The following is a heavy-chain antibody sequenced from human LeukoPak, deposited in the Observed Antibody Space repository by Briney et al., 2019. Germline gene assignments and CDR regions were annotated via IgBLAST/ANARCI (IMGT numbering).Heavy chain of an antibody. Sequence: GGSLRLSCAVSGCTFNIYALSWVRLPPGKGLEWVGSGCGSAGCTFYSDSVKGRFTTSRDNSKNTLYLQMNSLSAEDTAIYYCVRDRPNYHESNGHYYNRDGDHWGQGTLVTVSS. CDR2: GCGSAGCT. CDR1: GCTFNIYA. CDR3: VRDRPNYHESNGHYYNRDGDH. V-gene: IGHV3-23*01. J-gene: IGHJ5*02. D-gene: IGHD3-10*01.